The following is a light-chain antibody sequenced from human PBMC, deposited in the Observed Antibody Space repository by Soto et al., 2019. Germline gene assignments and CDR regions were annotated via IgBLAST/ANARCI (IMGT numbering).Light chain of an antibody. V-gene: IGKV3-20*01. J-gene: IGKJ2*01. Sequence: EIVLTQSPGTLSLSPGERATLSCRASQSVSSSYSAWYQQKPGQAPRLLIYGASSRATGIPDRFSGSGSGTDFTLTISRLEPEDFAMYYCQQYGSSAMYTFGQGTKLEIK. CDR3: QQYGSSAMYT. CDR2: GAS. CDR1: QSVSSSY.